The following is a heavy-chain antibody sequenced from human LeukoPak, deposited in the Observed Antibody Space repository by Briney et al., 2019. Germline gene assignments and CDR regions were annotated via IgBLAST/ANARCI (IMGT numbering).Heavy chain of an antibody. CDR3: ARGHDSSGYYYVPRAEYFQH. D-gene: IGHD3-22*01. CDR2: IIPIFGTA. V-gene: IGHV1-69*06. J-gene: IGHJ1*01. CDR1: GGTFSSYA. Sequence: SVKVSCKASGGTFSSYAISWVRQAPGQGLEWMGRIIPIFGTANYAQKFQGRVTITADKSTSTAYMELSSLRSEDTAVCYCARGHDSSGYYYVPRAEYFQHWGQGTLVTVSS.